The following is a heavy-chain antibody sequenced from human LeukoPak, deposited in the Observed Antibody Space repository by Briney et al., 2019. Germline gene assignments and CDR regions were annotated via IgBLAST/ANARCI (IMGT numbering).Heavy chain of an antibody. V-gene: IGHV1-8*01. J-gene: IGHJ3*02. CDR2: MNPNSGNT. CDR3: ARDRADRQWLPLDDAFDI. D-gene: IGHD6-19*01. Sequence: ASVKVSCKASGYTFTSYDINWVRQATGQGLEWMGWMNPNSGNTGYAQKFQGRVTMTRNTSISTAYMELSSLRSEDTAVYYCARDRADRQWLPLDDAFDIWGQGTMVTVSS. CDR1: GYTFTSYD.